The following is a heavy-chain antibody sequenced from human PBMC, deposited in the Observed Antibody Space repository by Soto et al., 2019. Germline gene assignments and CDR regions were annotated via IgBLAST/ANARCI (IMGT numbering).Heavy chain of an antibody. CDR1: GFTFSDFA. V-gene: IGHV3-23*01. Sequence: LRLSCLASGFTFSDFAMTWVRHVPGRGLEWVASLDGAGGSTYYAESVRGRFSISRDNSQNTLFLQMKRLTVDDTAIYYCAAPRDEYGSGVSWFTYGMDIWGQGTTVTVSS. CDR2: LDGAGGST. J-gene: IGHJ6*02. CDR3: AAPRDEYGSGVSWFTYGMDI. D-gene: IGHD3-10*01.